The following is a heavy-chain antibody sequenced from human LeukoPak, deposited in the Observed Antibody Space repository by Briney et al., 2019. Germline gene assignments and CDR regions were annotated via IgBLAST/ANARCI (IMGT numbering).Heavy chain of an antibody. CDR1: GGSLGDYY. D-gene: IGHD3-3*01. CDR3: ARDGDFWSGYPFDF. J-gene: IGHJ4*02. Sequence: PSETLSLTCTVSGGSLGDYYWSWLRQPAGKGLEWIGRIYSSGNTNYSPSLKSRVTMSVDTSKNQFSLNLSSVTAADTAVYYCARDGDFWSGYPFDFWGQGTLVTVSS. V-gene: IGHV4-4*07. CDR2: IYSSGNT.